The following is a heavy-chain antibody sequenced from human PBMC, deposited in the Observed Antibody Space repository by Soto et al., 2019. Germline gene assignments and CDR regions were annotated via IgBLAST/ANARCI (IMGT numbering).Heavy chain of an antibody. J-gene: IGHJ6*02. D-gene: IGHD1-26*01. CDR1: GGAISSSNW. CDR2: ISHSGST. CDR3: ARVSGSYYYGMDV. V-gene: IGHV4-4*02. Sequence: QVQLQESGPGLVKPSWTLSLTCAVSGGAISSSNWWSWVRQPPGKGLEWTGEISHSGSTNYNPSLKSRVTISVDKAKNQFSLKLSSVTAADTAVYYCARVSGSYYYGMDVWGQGIPVTVSS.